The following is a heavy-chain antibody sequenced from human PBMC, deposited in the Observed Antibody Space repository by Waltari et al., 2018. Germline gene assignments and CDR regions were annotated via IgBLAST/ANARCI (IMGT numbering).Heavy chain of an antibody. CDR2: INHSGSP. D-gene: IGHD3-3*01. CDR1: GGSFSGDY. J-gene: IGHJ5*02. CDR3: ARLWTYYDFWSGYSTWFDP. Sequence: QVQLQQWGAGLLKPSETLSLTCAGYGGSFSGDYWSGIRQPPGKGLEWIGEINHSGSPNYNPSLKSRVTISVDTSKTQFSLKLSSVTAADTAVYYCARLWTYYDFWSGYSTWFDPWGQGTLVTVSS. V-gene: IGHV4-34*01.